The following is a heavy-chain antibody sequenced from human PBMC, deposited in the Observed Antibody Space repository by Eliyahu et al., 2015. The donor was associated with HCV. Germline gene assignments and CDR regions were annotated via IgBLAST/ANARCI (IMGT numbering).Heavy chain of an antibody. CDR1: GGSISSYY. V-gene: IGHV4-59*01. CDR3: ARDRRLYYVSGQDQPDTKERGYYYYMDV. J-gene: IGHJ6*03. Sequence: QVQLQESGPGLVKPSETLSLTCTVXGGSISSYYWSXXRQPPGXGLEWIGYIYYSGSTNYNPSLKSRVTISVDTSKNQFSLKLSSVTAADTAVYYCARDRRLYYVSGQDQPDTKERGYYYYMDVWGKGTTVTVSS. CDR2: IYYSGST. D-gene: IGHD3-10*02.